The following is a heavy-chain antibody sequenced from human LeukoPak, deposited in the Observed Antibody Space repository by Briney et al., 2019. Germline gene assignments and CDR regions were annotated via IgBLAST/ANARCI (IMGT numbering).Heavy chain of an antibody. D-gene: IGHD3-3*01. CDR1: GYSISSGYY. J-gene: IGHJ1*01. Sequence: SETLSLTCTVSGYSISSGYYWGWIRQPPGKGLEWIGSIYHSGSTYHNPSLKSRVSISVDTSKNQFSLKLSSVTAADTAVYYCARVKSGYYMSEYFQYRGQGTLVTVSS. CDR3: ARVKSGYYMSEYFQY. V-gene: IGHV4-38-2*02. CDR2: IYHSGST.